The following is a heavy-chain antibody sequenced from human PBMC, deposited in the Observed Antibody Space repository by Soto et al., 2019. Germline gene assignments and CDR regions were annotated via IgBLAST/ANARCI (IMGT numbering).Heavy chain of an antibody. D-gene: IGHD3-16*01. CDR2: IYSGNT. Sequence: QVQLQESGPGVVKPSETLSLTCTISGGYISGYYWTWIRQSPGEGLEYIGYIYSGNTNYNPSLNSRVTISVDTSKNHFSLKLSSVTAADTAVYYCWRISSPGDYAYWGQGTLVTVSS. CDR3: WRISSPGDYAY. CDR1: GGYISGYY. V-gene: IGHV4-59*08. J-gene: IGHJ4*02.